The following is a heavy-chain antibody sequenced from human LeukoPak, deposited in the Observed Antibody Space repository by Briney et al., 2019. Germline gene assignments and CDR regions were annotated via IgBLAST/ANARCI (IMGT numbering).Heavy chain of an antibody. D-gene: IGHD1-1*01. CDR2: ISSSSSYI. V-gene: IGHV3-21*01. J-gene: IGHJ6*03. Sequence: GGSLRLSCAASGFTFSSYSMNWVRQAPGKGLEWVSSISSSSSYIYYADSVKGRFTISRDNAKNSLYLQMNSLRAEDTAVYYCARDGNRDGDMDVWGKGTTVTVSS. CDR1: GFTFSSYS. CDR3: ARDGNRDGDMDV.